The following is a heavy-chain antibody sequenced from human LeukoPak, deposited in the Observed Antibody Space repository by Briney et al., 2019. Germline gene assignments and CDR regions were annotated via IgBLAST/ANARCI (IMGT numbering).Heavy chain of an antibody. D-gene: IGHD5-18*01. V-gene: IGHV4-59*01. CDR3: ARAGGYGGSLAY. J-gene: IGHJ4*02. Sequence: SETLSLTCTVSGGSISSYYWSWIRQPPGKGLEWIGYLYYSGSTNYSPSLKSRVTISVDTSKNQFSLKLSSVTAADTAVYYCARAGGYGGSLAYWGQGALVTVSS. CDR1: GGSISSYY. CDR2: LYYSGST.